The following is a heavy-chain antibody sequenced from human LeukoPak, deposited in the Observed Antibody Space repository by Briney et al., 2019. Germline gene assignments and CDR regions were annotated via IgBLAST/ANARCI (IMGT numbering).Heavy chain of an antibody. Sequence: GGSLRLSCAASEFTFSSYVMSWVRQAPGKGLEWVSNVGGSVGSMFYAASVKGRFAISRDNSKNTLFLQMNNLRVDDTAVYYCAKRGNSWDLFDYWGQGTLVTVSS. J-gene: IGHJ4*02. CDR3: AKRGNSWDLFDY. CDR2: VGGSVGSM. V-gene: IGHV3-23*01. CDR1: EFTFSSYV. D-gene: IGHD6-13*01.